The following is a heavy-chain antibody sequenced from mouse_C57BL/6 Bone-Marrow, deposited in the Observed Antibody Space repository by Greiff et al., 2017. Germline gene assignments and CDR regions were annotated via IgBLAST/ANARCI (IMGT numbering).Heavy chain of an antibody. CDR2: IYPGSGST. D-gene: IGHD2-3*01. J-gene: IGHJ3*01. CDR1: GYTFTSYW. CDR3: ASLYDGYSAWFAY. Sequence: VQLQQPGAELVKPGASVKMSCKASGYTFTSYWITWVKQRPGQGLEWIGDIYPGSGSTNYNEKFKSKATLTVDTSSSTAYMQLSSLTSEDSAVYYCASLYDGYSAWFAYWGQGTLVTVSA. V-gene: IGHV1-55*01.